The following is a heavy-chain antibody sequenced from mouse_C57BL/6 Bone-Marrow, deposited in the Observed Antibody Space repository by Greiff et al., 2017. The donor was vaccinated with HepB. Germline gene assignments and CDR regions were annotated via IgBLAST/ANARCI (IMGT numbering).Heavy chain of an antibody. CDR3: ARQASNYVAFDY. V-gene: IGHV5-12*01. CDR2: ISNGGGST. D-gene: IGHD2-5*01. CDR1: GFTFSDYY. J-gene: IGHJ2*01. Sequence: DVHLVESGGGLVQPGRSLKLSCAASGFTFSDYYMYWVRQTPEKRLEWVAYISNGGGSTYYPDTVKGRFTISRDNAKNTLYLQMSRLKSEDTAMYYCARQASNYVAFDYWGQGTTLTVSS.